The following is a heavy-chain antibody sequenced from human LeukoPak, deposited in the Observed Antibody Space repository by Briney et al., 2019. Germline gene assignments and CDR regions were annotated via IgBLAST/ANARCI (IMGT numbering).Heavy chain of an antibody. Sequence: SVKVSCKASGGTFSSYAISWVRQAPGQGLEWMGRIIPILAIANYAQKFQGRVTITADKSTSTAYMELSSLRSEDTAVYYCARNPEFESSSWYYYGMDVWGQGTTVTVSS. J-gene: IGHJ6*02. V-gene: IGHV1-69*04. CDR2: IIPILAIA. CDR3: ARNPEFESSSWYYYGMDV. D-gene: IGHD6-13*01. CDR1: GGTFSSYA.